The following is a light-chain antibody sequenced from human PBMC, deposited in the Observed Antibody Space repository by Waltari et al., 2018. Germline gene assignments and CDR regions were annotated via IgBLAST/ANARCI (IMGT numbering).Light chain of an antibody. CDR2: WAS. V-gene: IGKV4-1*01. Sequence: DIVLTQSPDSLALSLGERATISCTSSQSSLYNFRNMSYFAWYQQKPGQSPKLLFYWASTRKSGVPDRFSGSGSGAYFALTISSLQAEDVAVYYCQQYYSTPWTFGQGTRVEVK. J-gene: IGKJ1*01. CDR1: QSSLYNFRNMSY. CDR3: QQYYSTPWT.